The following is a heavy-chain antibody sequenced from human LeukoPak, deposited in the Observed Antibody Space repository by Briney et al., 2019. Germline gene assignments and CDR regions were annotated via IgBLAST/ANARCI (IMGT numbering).Heavy chain of an antibody. Sequence: GGSLRLSCAASGFTFSSYAMSWVRQAPGKGLEWVSAISGSGGSTYYADSVKGRFTISTDNSKNTLYLQMNSLRAEDTAVYYCAKGSYYYDSSVAQYWGQGTLVTVSS. CDR1: GFTFSSYA. CDR3: AKGSYYYDSSVAQY. V-gene: IGHV3-23*01. CDR2: ISGSGGST. D-gene: IGHD3-22*01. J-gene: IGHJ4*02.